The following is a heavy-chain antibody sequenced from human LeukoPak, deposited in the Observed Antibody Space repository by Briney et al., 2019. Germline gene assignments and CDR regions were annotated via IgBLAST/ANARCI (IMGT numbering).Heavy chain of an antibody. J-gene: IGHJ6*03. Sequence: GGSLRLSCAASGFTFDDYAMHRVRQAPGKGLEWVSGISWNSGSIGYADSVKGRFTISRDNAKNSLYLQMNSLRAEDTALYYCASGPGSYYYYMDVWGKGTTVTISS. CDR3: ASGPGSYYYYMDV. V-gene: IGHV3-9*01. CDR2: ISWNSGSI. CDR1: GFTFDDYA. D-gene: IGHD6-19*01.